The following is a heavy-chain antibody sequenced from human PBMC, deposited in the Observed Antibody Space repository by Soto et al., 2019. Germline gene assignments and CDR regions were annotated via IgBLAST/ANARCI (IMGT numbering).Heavy chain of an antibody. V-gene: IGHV4-39*01. CDR3: ARDEATVDYHHHYGMDV. J-gene: IGHJ6*02. CDR1: GGSISSSSYY. Sequence: SETLSLTCTVSGGSISSSSYYWGWIRQPPGKGLEWIGSIYYSGSTYYNPSLKSRVTISVDTSKNQFSLKLSSVTAADTAVYYCARDEATVDYHHHYGMDVWGQGTTVTVSS. CDR2: IYYSGST. D-gene: IGHD4-17*01.